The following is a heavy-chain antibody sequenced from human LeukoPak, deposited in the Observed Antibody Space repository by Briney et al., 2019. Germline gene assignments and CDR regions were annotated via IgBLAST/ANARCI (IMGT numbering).Heavy chain of an antibody. J-gene: IGHJ4*02. CDR1: GDSFSYFY. V-gene: IGHV4-59*12. D-gene: IGHD3-10*01. Sequence: SETLSLTCTVSGDSFSYFYWSWIRQPPGKGLEWIGYIYNSGSTNYNPSLKSRVTISLDTSKNQFSLKLSSVTAADTAVYYCARDTWGVITAPFDYWGQGTLVTVSS. CDR3: ARDTWGVITAPFDY. CDR2: IYNSGST.